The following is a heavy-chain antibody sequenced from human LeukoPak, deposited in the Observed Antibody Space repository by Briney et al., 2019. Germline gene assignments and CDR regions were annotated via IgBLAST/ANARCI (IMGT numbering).Heavy chain of an antibody. CDR3: ARGVYYFDY. J-gene: IGHJ4*02. CDR1: GFTFSSYG. Sequence: GGSLRLSCAASGFTFSSYGMHWVRQAPGKGLEWVAFIHYDGTNKHYVDSVRGRFTISRDNSKNTLYLQMNSLRAEDTALYYCARGVYYFDYWGQGTLVTVSS. V-gene: IGHV3-30*02. CDR2: IHYDGTNK.